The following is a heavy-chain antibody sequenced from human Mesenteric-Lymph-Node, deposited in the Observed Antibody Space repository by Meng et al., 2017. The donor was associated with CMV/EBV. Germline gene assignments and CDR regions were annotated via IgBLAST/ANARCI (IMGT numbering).Heavy chain of an antibody. CDR2: ISSSGSTI. CDR3: ARVIVGATLGLIYYGMDV. J-gene: IGHJ6*02. CDR1: GFTFSSYE. V-gene: IGHV3-48*03. Sequence: GESLKISCAASGFTFSSYEMNWVRQAPGKGLEWVSYISSSGSTIYYADSVKGRFTISRDNAKNSLYLQMNSLRGEDTAVYYCARVIVGATLGLIYYGMDVWGQGTTVTVSS. D-gene: IGHD1-26*01.